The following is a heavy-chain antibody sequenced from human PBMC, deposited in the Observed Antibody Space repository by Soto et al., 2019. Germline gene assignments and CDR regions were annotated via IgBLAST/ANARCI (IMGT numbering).Heavy chain of an antibody. Sequence: EVQLVESGGGLVQPGGSRRLSCAVSGLTFSSSWMHWVRQAPGKGPVWVSRINVDGSATHYADSVQGRFTISRDNAKNILYLQMTNLSAEDTAVYYCARDRGSYNGIFDYWGQGTLVTVSS. J-gene: IGHJ4*02. D-gene: IGHD2-15*01. V-gene: IGHV3-74*01. CDR1: GLTFSSSW. CDR2: INVDGSAT. CDR3: ARDRGSYNGIFDY.